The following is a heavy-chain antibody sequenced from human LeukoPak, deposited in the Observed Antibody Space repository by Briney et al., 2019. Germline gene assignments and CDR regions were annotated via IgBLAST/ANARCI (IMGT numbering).Heavy chain of an antibody. CDR2: MSPNSGNA. D-gene: IGHD2-2*01. CDR3: ARTLHCTSATCYEYYFDF. Sequence: ASVKVSCKASGYTFTNYDINWVRQATGQGLEWMGWMSPNSGNADYAQGFQGRVTMTTNTATNTAYMELTSLRSEDTAVYYCARTLHCTSATCYEYYFDFWGQGTLVTVSS. J-gene: IGHJ4*02. CDR1: GYTFTNYD. V-gene: IGHV1-8*01.